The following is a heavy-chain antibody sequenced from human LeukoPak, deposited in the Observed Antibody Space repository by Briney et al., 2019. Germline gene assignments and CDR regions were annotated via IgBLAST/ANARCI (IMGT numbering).Heavy chain of an antibody. CDR3: ARANFLYCSSTTCLFDY. CDR1: GYTFTDYY. D-gene: IGHD2-2*01. CDR2: INPNSGDT. J-gene: IGHJ4*02. Sequence: GASVKVSCQASGYTFTDYYLHWVRQALGQGFEWMGWINPNSGDTNYPQKFQGRVTLTRDTSISTAHMEMSRLRSDDTAVYYCARANFLYCSSTTCLFDYWGQGTLVTVSS. V-gene: IGHV1-2*02.